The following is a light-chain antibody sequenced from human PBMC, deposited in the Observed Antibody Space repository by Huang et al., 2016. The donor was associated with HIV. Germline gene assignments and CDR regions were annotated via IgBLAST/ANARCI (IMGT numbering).Light chain of an antibody. Sequence: DLVMTQTPLSLSVTPGQPASISCKSSQSLLHSDGKTYFYWYLQNPGQSPQLLIYEVSILFSGGPDRFSGSGSGTDFTLKISQVEAEDVWVFYCMQGMHLLTFGGGTKVEIK. J-gene: IGKJ4*01. CDR3: MQGMHLLT. V-gene: IGKV2-29*02. CDR1: QSLLHSDGKTY. CDR2: EVS.